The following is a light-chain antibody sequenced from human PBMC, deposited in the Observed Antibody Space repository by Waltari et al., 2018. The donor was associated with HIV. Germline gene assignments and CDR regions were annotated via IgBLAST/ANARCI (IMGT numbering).Light chain of an antibody. Sequence: ERVMTQSPATLSVSPGERATLSCRASQSVSSNLAWYQQKPGQAPRLLIYGASTRATGIPARFSGSGSGTEFTLTISSLQSEDFAVYYCQQYNNWLQRTFGQGTKVVIK. J-gene: IGKJ1*01. CDR1: QSVSSN. V-gene: IGKV3-15*01. CDR2: GAS. CDR3: QQYNNWLQRT.